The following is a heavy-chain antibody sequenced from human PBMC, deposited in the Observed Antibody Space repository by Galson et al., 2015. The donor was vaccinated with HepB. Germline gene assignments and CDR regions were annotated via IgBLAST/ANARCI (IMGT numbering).Heavy chain of an antibody. J-gene: IGHJ4*02. V-gene: IGHV3-21*01. CDR2: ISSSSSYI. CDR1: GFTFSSYS. D-gene: IGHD2-2*01. CDR3: ARGDIVVVPAVFDY. Sequence: SLRLFCAASGFTFSSYSMNWVRQAPGKGLEWVSSISSSSSYIYYADSVKGRFTISRDNAKNSLYLQMNSLRAEDTAVYYCARGDIVVVPAVFDYWGQGTLVTVSS.